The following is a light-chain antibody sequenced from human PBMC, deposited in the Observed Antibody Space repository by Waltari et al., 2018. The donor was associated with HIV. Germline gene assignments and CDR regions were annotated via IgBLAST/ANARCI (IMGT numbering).Light chain of an antibody. V-gene: IGKV1-16*02. CDR2: GAS. J-gene: IGKJ2*01. Sequence: DVQMTQSPSSLSALVVDTVSITCRASRGVSNNVAWFQQKSGLAPKSLIYGASLLQTGVPSKFSGTGSGTDFTLTITSLEPDDFATYFCLQYGNFPPTFGQGTKLDFK. CDR3: LQYGNFPPT. CDR1: RGVSNN.